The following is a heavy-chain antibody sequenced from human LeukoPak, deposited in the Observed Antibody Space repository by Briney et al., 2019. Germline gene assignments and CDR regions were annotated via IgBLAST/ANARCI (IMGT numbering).Heavy chain of an antibody. CDR1: GFTVSYNY. V-gene: IGHV3-7*01. Sequence: GGSLRLSCAASGFTVSYNYMSWVRQAPGKGLEWVANINQDGSEKYYVDSVKGRFTISRDNAKNSLYLQMDSLRAEDTAVYYCARVAYDSSGYYYPYYMDVWGKGTTVTVSS. D-gene: IGHD3-22*01. CDR3: ARVAYDSSGYYYPYYMDV. J-gene: IGHJ6*03. CDR2: INQDGSEK.